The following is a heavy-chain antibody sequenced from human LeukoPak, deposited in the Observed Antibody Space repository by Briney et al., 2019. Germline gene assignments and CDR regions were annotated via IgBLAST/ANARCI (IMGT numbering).Heavy chain of an antibody. CDR3: ARDLGGYPFFMDV. D-gene: IGHD2-15*01. V-gene: IGHV4-39*07. J-gene: IGHJ6*03. CDR1: GGSIRSGDRH. CDR2: LDESGRP. Sequence: PSETLSLTCSVSGGSIRSGDRHWAWVRQPPGKGLEFIGSLDESGRPYYNRPLKSRVSISGDTSGKQFSLNLTSVTAADTAVYFCARDLGGYPFFMDVWGRGTTVIVSS.